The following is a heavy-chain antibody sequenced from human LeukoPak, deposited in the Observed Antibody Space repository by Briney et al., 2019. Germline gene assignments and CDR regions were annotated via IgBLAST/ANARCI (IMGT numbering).Heavy chain of an antibody. J-gene: IGHJ4*02. CDR1: GASISSGNHY. D-gene: IGHD2-21*02. Sequence: SQTLSLTCSVSGASISSGNHYWSWVRQHPGKGLEWIGYISYTGSTYYNPSLESRLTMSVDTSKNQSSLKLNSVTAADTAVYFCARVVVSAALDLWGQGTLVTVSS. CDR2: ISYTGST. CDR3: ARVVVSAALDL. V-gene: IGHV4-31*03.